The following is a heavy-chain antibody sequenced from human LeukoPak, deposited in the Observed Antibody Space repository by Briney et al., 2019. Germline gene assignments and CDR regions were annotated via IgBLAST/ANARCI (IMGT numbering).Heavy chain of an antibody. CDR3: AADGSSWSSLDY. Sequence: GGSLRLSCAASGFTFSSYAMSWVRQAPGKGLEWVSAISGSGGSTYYADSVKGRFTISRDNAKNSLYLQMNSLRAEDTAVYYCAADGSSWSSLDYWGQGTLVTVSS. V-gene: IGHV3-23*01. J-gene: IGHJ4*02. CDR2: ISGSGGST. D-gene: IGHD6-13*01. CDR1: GFTFSSYA.